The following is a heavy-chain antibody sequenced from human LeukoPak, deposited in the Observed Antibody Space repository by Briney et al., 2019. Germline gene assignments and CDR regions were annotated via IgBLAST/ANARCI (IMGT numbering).Heavy chain of an antibody. Sequence: GESLRLSCAASGFTFTSYAMSWVRQAPGKGLEWVSIINADGGSTYYADSVKGRFTISRDNSKNMLYLQMNSLRAEDTAVYYCAKIAVSGYSGNYYYFDYWGQGTLVTVSS. J-gene: IGHJ4*02. V-gene: IGHV3-23*01. CDR3: AKIAVSGYSGNYYYFDY. CDR2: INADGGST. CDR1: GFTFTSYA. D-gene: IGHD1-26*01.